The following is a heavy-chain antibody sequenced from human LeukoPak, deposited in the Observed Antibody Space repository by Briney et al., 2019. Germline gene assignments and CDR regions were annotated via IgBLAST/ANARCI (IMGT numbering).Heavy chain of an antibody. V-gene: IGHV4-4*07. CDR1: VDSISSYF. D-gene: IGHD2-21*01. Sequence: SETLSLNCTLSVDSISSYFWSWIRQPAGSGLEWIGRVYSSGRTRYNPSLESRVTMSVDRSKKVFSLRLSSVTAADTAVYFCAREMLVASAFDLWGQGTAVTVSS. CDR3: AREMLVASAFDL. J-gene: IGHJ3*01. CDR2: VYSSGRT.